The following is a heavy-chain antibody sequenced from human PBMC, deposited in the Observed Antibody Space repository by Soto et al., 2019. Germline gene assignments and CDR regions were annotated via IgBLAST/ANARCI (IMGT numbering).Heavy chain of an antibody. CDR3: ARESGGYDSSTRYGLDV. CDR1: GGSISSVGHY. D-gene: IGHD6-25*01. J-gene: IGHJ6*02. V-gene: IGHV4-31*03. CDR2: IYYSGST. Sequence: SETLSLTCSVSGGSISSVGHYWTWIRQQPGKGLEWIGYIYYSGSTDYSPSLKSRVTISVDRSKSQFSLNLSSVTAADTAIYYCARESGGYDSSTRYGLDVWGQGTTVTVSS.